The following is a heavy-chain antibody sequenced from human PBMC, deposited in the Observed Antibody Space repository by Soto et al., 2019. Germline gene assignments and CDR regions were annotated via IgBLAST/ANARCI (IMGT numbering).Heavy chain of an antibody. V-gene: IGHV4-30-2*03. CDR3: ARRGSITAAAGNYGMDV. J-gene: IGHJ6*02. D-gene: IGHD6-25*01. CDR1: GGYISGGYYS. CDR2: IYYSGST. Sequence: SETLSLTCAVSGGYISGGYYSWSWIRQPPGKGLEWIGSIYYSGSTYYNPSLKSRVTISVDTSKNQFSLKLSSVTAADTAVYYCARRGSITAAAGNYGMDVWGQGTTVTVSS.